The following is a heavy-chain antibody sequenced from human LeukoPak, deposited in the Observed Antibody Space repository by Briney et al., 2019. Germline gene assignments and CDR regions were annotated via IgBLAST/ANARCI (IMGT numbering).Heavy chain of an antibody. CDR3: AKDRGRSWVQVAN. Sequence: GGSLRLSCIGTGFTFSSDAMGWVGQAPGKGLEWVSGISGSGGGTYYADSVKGRFTISRDDSKNTLYLQMNSLRVEDTAVYYCAKDRGRSWVQVANWGQGTLVTVSS. CDR2: ISGSGGGT. D-gene: IGHD2-15*01. J-gene: IGHJ4*02. V-gene: IGHV3-23*01. CDR1: GFTFSSDA.